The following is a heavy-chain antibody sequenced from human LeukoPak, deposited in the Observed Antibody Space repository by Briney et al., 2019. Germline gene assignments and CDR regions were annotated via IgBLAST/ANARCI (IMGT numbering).Heavy chain of an antibody. V-gene: IGHV4-4*07. J-gene: IGHJ4*02. CDR2: IYTSGST. CDR1: GGSISSYY. D-gene: IGHD3-22*01. Sequence: PSETLSLTCAVSGGSISSYYWSWIRQPAGKGLEWIGRIYTSGSTNYNPSLNSRVTMSVDTSKNQFSLKLSSVTAADTAVYYCARVGAWYYYDSSGYFDQYYFDYWGQGTPVTVSS. CDR3: ARVGAWYYYDSSGYFDQYYFDY.